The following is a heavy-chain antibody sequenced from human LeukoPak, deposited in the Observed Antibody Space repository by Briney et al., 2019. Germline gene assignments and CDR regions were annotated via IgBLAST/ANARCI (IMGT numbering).Heavy chain of an antibody. V-gene: IGHV5-51*01. J-gene: IGHJ4*02. D-gene: IGHD6-25*01. CDR2: IYPGDSDT. CDR1: GYGFTSYW. CDR3: ARSLTAAEDFDY. Sequence: GESLNISCKGSGYGFTSYWIGWVRQMPGKGLEWMGIIYPGDSDTRYSPSFQGQVTISADKSLSTAYLQWSSLKASDTAMYYCARSLTAAEDFDYWGQGTLVTVSS.